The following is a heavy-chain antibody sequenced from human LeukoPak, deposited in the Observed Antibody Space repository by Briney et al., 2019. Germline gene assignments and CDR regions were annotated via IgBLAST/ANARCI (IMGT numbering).Heavy chain of an antibody. V-gene: IGHV3-13*01. D-gene: IGHD6-13*01. CDR2: IGVGGDT. CDR1: GFTFSAYD. CDR3: ARTRYSSSPPDH. J-gene: IGHJ4*02. Sequence: PGGSLRLSCEVSGFTFSAYDMHWVREAAGKGLEWVSAIGVGGDTYYQGSVKGRFIISRENAKNSLYLQMNSLRAEDTAVYYCARTRYSSSPPDHWGQGTLVTVSS.